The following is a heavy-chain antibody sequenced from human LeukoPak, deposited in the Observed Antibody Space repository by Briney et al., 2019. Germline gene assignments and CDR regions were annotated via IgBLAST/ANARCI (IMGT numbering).Heavy chain of an antibody. CDR2: INPNSGGT. CDR3: ARGYYGSGSRFDY. CDR1: GYTFTGYY. D-gene: IGHD3-10*01. V-gene: IGHV1-2*02. J-gene: IGHJ4*02. Sequence: ASVKVSCKASGYTFTGYYMHWVRQAPGQGLEWMGWINPNSGGTNYAQKFQGRVTMTRDTSISTAYMELSRLRSDDTAVYYCARGYYGSGSRFDYWGQGTLVTVSS.